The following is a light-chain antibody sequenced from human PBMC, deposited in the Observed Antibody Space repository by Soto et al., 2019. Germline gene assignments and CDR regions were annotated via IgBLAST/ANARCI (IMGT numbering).Light chain of an antibody. V-gene: IGKV1-6*01. CDR1: QGISSD. J-gene: IGKJ1*01. CDR2: GAS. CDR3: LQYYSYPYT. Sequence: AIQMTQSPSSLSASVGDRVTITCRASQGISSDLGWYQQKPGKAPKLLIYGASSLQSGVPSRFSGSGSGTDFTLTISSLQPEDFATYYCLQYYSYPYTFGQGAEVEIK.